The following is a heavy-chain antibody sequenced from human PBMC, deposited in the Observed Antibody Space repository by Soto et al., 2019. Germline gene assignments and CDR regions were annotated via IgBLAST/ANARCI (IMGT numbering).Heavy chain of an antibody. CDR2: IYHSGRT. Sequence: SETLSLTCTVSGGYMSNGDYYWSWVRKNPGKGLEWIGHIYHSGRTYYNPSLKSRVGILVDTSKNQFSLNLNSVTAADTAVYYCARWVEVSLDYFDSWGQGTPVTVSS. CDR3: ARWVEVSLDYFDS. D-gene: IGHD1-20*01. V-gene: IGHV4-31*03. J-gene: IGHJ4*02. CDR1: GGYMSNGDYY.